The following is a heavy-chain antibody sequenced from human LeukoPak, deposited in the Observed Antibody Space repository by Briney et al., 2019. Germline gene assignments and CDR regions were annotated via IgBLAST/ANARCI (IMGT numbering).Heavy chain of an antibody. V-gene: IGHV1-69*05. D-gene: IGHD6-6*01. J-gene: IGHJ4*02. CDR1: GYTFTSYA. CDR3: ARHEYSSSPGASDY. CDR2: IIPIFGTA. Sequence: GASVKVSCKASGYTFTSYAISWVRQAPGQGLEWMGGIIPIFGTANYAQKFQGRVTITTDESTSTAYMELSSLRSEDTAVYYCARHEYSSSPGASDYWGQGTLVTVSS.